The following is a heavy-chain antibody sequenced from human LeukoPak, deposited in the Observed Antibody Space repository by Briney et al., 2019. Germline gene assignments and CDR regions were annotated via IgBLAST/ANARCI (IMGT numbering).Heavy chain of an antibody. J-gene: IGHJ6*03. Sequence: GGSLRLSCAASGFTFSSYSMNWVRQAPGKGLGWVSSISSSSSYIYYADSVKGRFTISRDNAKNSLYLQMNSLRAEDTAVYYCARVGYQLLDYYYYYMDVWGKGTTVTVSS. CDR1: GFTFSSYS. CDR2: ISSSSSYI. CDR3: ARVGYQLLDYYYYYMDV. D-gene: IGHD2-2*01. V-gene: IGHV3-21*01.